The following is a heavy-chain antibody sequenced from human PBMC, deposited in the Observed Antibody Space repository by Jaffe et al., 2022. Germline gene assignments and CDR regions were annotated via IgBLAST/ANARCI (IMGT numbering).Heavy chain of an antibody. Sequence: EVQLVESGGGVVRPGGSLRLSCAASGFTFDDYGMSWVRQAPGKGLEWVSGINWNGGSTGYADSVKGRFTISRDNAKNSLYLQMNSLRAEDTALYHCARGGDYYGSGSYYNVGLTDRAFDIWGQGTMVTVSS. V-gene: IGHV3-20*01. J-gene: IGHJ3*02. CDR2: INWNGGST. D-gene: IGHD3-10*01. CDR3: ARGGDYYGSGSYYNVGLTDRAFDI. CDR1: GFTFDDYG.